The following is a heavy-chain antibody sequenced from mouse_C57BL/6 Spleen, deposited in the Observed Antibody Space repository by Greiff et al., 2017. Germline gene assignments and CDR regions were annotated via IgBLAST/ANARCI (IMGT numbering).Heavy chain of an antibody. V-gene: IGHV1-69*01. CDR3: ARWGSTLYAMDY. CDR2: IDPSDSYT. D-gene: IGHD5-1*01. Sequence: VQLQQSGAELVMPGASVKLSCKASGYTFTSYWMHWVKQRPGQGLEWIGEIDPSDSYTNYNQKFKGKATLTVDKSSSTAYMQLSSLTSEDSAVYYCARWGSTLYAMDYWGQGTSVTVSS. J-gene: IGHJ4*01. CDR1: GYTFTSYW.